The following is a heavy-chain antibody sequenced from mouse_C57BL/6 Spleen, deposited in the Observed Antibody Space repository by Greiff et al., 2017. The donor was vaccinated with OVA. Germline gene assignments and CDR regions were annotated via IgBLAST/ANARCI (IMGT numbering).Heavy chain of an antibody. Sequence: EVKLQQSGPELVKPGASVKISCKASGYTFTDYYMNWVKQSHGKSLEWIGDINPNNGGTSYNQKFKGKATLTVDKSSSTAYMELRSLTSEDSAVYYCARDDYDSWGQGTTLTVSS. CDR1: GYTFTDYY. D-gene: IGHD2-4*01. V-gene: IGHV1-26*01. CDR2: INPNNGGT. J-gene: IGHJ2*01. CDR3: ARDDYDS.